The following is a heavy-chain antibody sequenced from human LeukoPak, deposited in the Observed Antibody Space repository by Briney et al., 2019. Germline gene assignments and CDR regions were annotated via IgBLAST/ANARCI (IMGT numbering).Heavy chain of an antibody. Sequence: SETLSLTCAVSGGSISSSNWWSWVRQPPGKGLEWIGEINHSGSTNYNPSLKSRVTISVDTSKNQFSLKLSSVTAADTAVYYCARGPGGSSSSDFDYWGQGTLVTVSS. CDR1: GGSISSSNW. J-gene: IGHJ4*02. CDR2: INHSGST. CDR3: ARGPGGSSSSDFDY. D-gene: IGHD6-6*01. V-gene: IGHV4-4*02.